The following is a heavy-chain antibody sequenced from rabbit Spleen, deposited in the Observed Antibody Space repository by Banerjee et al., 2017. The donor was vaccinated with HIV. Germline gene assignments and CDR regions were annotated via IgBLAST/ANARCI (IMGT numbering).Heavy chain of an antibody. J-gene: IGHJ6*01. D-gene: IGHD8-1*01. Sequence: QEQLEESGGDLVQPEGSLALTCKASGFSFSSSDYICWVRQAPGKGLEWISCIAGSSSGFTYSATWAKGRFTISKTSSTTVTLQMTSLTAADTATYFCARDTGSSFSSYGMDLWGQGTLVTVS. CDR3: ARDTGSSFSSYGMDL. V-gene: IGHV1S45*01. CDR1: GFSFSSSDY. CDR2: IAGSSSGFT.